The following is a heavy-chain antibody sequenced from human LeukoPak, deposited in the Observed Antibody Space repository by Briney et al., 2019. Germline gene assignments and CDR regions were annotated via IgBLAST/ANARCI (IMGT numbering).Heavy chain of an antibody. D-gene: IGHD3-10*01. CDR1: GFTVSSNY. V-gene: IGHV3-66*01. J-gene: IGHJ4*02. Sequence: GGSLRLSCAASGFTVSSNYMSWVCQAPGRGLEWVSVIYSGGSTYYADSVKGRFTISRDNSKNTLFLQMNSLRAGDTAVYYCARGTVTMVDYWGQGTLVTVSS. CDR3: ARGTVTMVDY. CDR2: IYSGGST.